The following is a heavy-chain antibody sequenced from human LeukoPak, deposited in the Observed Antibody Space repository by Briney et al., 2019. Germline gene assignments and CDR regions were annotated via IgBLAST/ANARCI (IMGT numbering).Heavy chain of an antibody. CDR1: GYTFTSYG. V-gene: IGHV1-18*01. CDR2: ISAYNGNT. D-gene: IGHD3-22*01. J-gene: IGHJ4*02. Sequence: ASVKVPCKASGYTFTSYGISWVRQAPGQGLEWMGWISAYNGNTNYAQKLQGRVTMTTDTSTSTAYMELRSLRSDDTAVYYCARSDNYYDSSGYYYGTGTGFDYWGQGTLVTVSS. CDR3: ARSDNYYDSSGYYYGTGTGFDY.